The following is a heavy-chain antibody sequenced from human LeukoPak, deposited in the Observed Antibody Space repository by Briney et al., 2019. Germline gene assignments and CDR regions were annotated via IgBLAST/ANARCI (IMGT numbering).Heavy chain of an antibody. CDR3: ARVGPTYYDILTGYKRRYYFDY. D-gene: IGHD3-9*01. Sequence: SETLSLTCAVYGGSFSGYYWSWIRQPPGKGLEWIGEINHSGSTNYNPSLKSRVTISVDTSKNQFPLKLSSVTAADTAVYYCARVGPTYYDILTGYKRRYYFDYWGQGTLVTVSS. V-gene: IGHV4-34*01. CDR2: INHSGST. J-gene: IGHJ4*02. CDR1: GGSFSGYY.